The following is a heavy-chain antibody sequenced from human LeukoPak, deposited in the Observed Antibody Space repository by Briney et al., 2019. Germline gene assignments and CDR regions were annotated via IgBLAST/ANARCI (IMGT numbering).Heavy chain of an antibody. Sequence: GGSLRLSCAASGFTFSSYSMNWVRQAPGKGLEWVANIKQDGSEKYYVDSVKGRFTISRDNAKNSLYLQMNSLRAEDTAVYYCAAGSGIVGATYYYYGMDVWGQGTTVTVSS. D-gene: IGHD1-26*01. CDR1: GFTFSSYS. J-gene: IGHJ6*02. CDR3: AAGSGIVGATYYYYGMDV. CDR2: IKQDGSEK. V-gene: IGHV3-7*01.